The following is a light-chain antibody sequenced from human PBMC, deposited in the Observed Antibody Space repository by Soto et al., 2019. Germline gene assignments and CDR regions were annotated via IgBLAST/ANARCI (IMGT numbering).Light chain of an antibody. Sequence: IMLRQSPSPLSLTTEERATLSYRASQSGSSYVAWYQQNPGQAPRLLIYDAYNRATGIPARFSGSGYGTDFTLTISSLEPEDFAVYYCQQRSNWPITVGQRTLLEI. J-gene: IGKJ5*01. V-gene: IGKV3-11*01. CDR2: DAY. CDR3: QQRSNWPIT. CDR1: QSGSSY.